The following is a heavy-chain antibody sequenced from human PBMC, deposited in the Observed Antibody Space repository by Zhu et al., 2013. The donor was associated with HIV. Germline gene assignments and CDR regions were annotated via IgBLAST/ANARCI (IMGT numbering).Heavy chain of an antibody. CDR2: MNPKSGNT. CDR3: ARGQWELPLLHEY. Sequence: QVQLVQSGAEVMKPGTSVKVSCKASGYTFTSYDIHWVRQATGQGLEWMGWMNPKSGNTGYAQKFQGRVTMTRNTSITTAYMELSSLRFEDTALYYCARGQWELPLLHEYWGQGTLVTVSS. CDR1: GYTFTSYD. D-gene: IGHD1-26*01. J-gene: IGHJ4*02. V-gene: IGHV1-8*01.